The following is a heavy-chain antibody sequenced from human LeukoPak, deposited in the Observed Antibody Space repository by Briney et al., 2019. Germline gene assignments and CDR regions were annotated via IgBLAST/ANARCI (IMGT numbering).Heavy chain of an antibody. V-gene: IGHV1-3*01. Sequence: ASVKVSCKASGYTFTSYAMHWVRQAPGQRLEWMGWINAGNGNTKYSQKFQGRVTITRDTSASTAYMELSSLRSEDTAVYYCARVSSSGGDLFDYWGQGTLVTVSS. CDR3: ARVSSSGGDLFDY. D-gene: IGHD6-19*01. CDR2: INAGNGNT. J-gene: IGHJ4*02. CDR1: GYTFTSYA.